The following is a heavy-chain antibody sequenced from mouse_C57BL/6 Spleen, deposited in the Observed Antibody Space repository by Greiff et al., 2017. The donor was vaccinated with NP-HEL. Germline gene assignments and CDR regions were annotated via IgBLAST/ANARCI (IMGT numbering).Heavy chain of an antibody. V-gene: IGHV1-80*01. Sequence: QVKLKQAGAELVKPGASVKISCKASGYAFSSYWMNWVKQRPGKGLEWIGQIYPGDGDTNYNGKFKGKATLTADKSSSTAYMQLSSLTSEDSAVYFCARWGLLRGAMDYWGQGTSVTVSS. CDR2: IYPGDGDT. D-gene: IGHD1-1*01. J-gene: IGHJ4*01. CDR3: ARWGLLRGAMDY. CDR1: GYAFSSYW.